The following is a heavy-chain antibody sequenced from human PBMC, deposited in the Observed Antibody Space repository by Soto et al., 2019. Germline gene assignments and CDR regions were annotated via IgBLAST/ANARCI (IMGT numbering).Heavy chain of an antibody. J-gene: IGHJ6*02. CDR1: GVSVSSGSYY. Sequence: LSLTCTVSGVSVSSGSYYWSWIRQPPGKGLEWIGYIYYSGSTNYNHSRKSRVTISVDTTKNQFSLKLSSVTAADTAVYYCARRARQYYYYGMDVWGQGTTVTVSS. CDR2: IYYSGST. V-gene: IGHV4-61*01. D-gene: IGHD6-6*01. CDR3: ARRARQYYYYGMDV.